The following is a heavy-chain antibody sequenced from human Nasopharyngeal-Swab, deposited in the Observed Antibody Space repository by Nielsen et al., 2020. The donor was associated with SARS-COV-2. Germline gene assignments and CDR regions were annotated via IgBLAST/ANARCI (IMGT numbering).Heavy chain of an antibody. CDR2: IYPGDSDI. J-gene: IGHJ4*02. D-gene: IGHD1-26*01. CDR1: GYSFISYW. V-gene: IGHV5-51*01. Sequence: KVSCKGSGYSFISYWIGWVRQMPGKGLEWMGIIYPGDSDIRYSPSFQGQVTISADKSISTAYLQWSSLKASDTAMYYCARHLGWEGATRIDYWGQGTLVTVSS. CDR3: ARHLGWEGATRIDY.